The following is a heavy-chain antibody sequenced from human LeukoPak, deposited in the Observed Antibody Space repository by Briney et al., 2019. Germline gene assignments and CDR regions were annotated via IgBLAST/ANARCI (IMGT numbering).Heavy chain of an antibody. J-gene: IGHJ5*02. CDR1: GDSTNDYY. CDR3: ARRFCSSAGCHRTFNYFDP. D-gene: IGHD2-2*01. CDR2: TYYSGTT. Sequence: SETLSLTCTVSGDSTNDYYWTWIRQPPGKRLELIGYTYYSGTTTSHPSLRSRVPISLDTSENQFSLKLSSVTAADTAVYYCARRFCSSAGCHRTFNYFDPWGQGTLVTVSS. V-gene: IGHV4-59*01.